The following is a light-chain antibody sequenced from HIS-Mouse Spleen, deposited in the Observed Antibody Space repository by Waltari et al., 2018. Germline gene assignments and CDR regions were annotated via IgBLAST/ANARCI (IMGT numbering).Light chain of an antibody. J-gene: IGLJ3*02. Sequence: QSALTQPASVSGSPGQSITISCTGTSSDVGSYNLVSCYQQHPGKAPTLMIYEGNKRPSGVSNRFSGSKSGNTASLTISGLQAEDEADYYCCSYAGSSTWVFGGGTKLTVL. CDR3: CSYAGSSTWV. V-gene: IGLV2-23*01. CDR2: EGN. CDR1: SSDVGSYNL.